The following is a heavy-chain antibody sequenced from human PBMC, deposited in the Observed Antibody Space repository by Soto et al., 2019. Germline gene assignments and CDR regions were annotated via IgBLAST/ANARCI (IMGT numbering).Heavy chain of an antibody. CDR2: IKDGGRT. V-gene: IGHV4-34*01. D-gene: IGHD5-12*01. Sequence: QVQLQQWGAGLLKPSETLSLNCAVNGGSLSGYYWSWIRQPPGKGLEWIGEIKDGGRTNYSPSLQTXXAXSXXASNNQFPLRLYPVTAADTGVYYCARGQEGVVATHWDQGTLVTVSS. CDR3: ARGQEGVVATH. CDR1: GGSLSGYY. J-gene: IGHJ4*02.